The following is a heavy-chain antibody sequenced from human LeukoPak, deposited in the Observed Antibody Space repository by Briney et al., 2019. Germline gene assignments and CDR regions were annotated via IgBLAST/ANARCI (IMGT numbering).Heavy chain of an antibody. CDR2: IYYSGST. J-gene: IGHJ3*02. CDR1: GGSISSSSYY. V-gene: IGHV4-39*01. Sequence: SETLSLTCTVSGGSISSSSYYWGWIRQPPGKGLEWIGSIYYSGSTYYNPSLKSRVTISVDTSKNQFSLKLGSVTAADTAVYYCAGRPYYDILTGPDGAFDIWGQGTMVTVSS. CDR3: AGRPYYDILTGPDGAFDI. D-gene: IGHD3-9*01.